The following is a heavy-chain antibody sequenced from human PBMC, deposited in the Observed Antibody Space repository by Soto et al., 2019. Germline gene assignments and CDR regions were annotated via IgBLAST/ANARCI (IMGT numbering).Heavy chain of an antibody. V-gene: IGHV4-30-2*01. CDR2: IYHSGST. CDR1: GGTIRNRGYS. CDR3: ARGSWFDP. J-gene: IGHJ5*02. Sequence: AVSGGTIRNRGYSRSWIRQPPGKGLEWIGYIYHSGSTYYNPSLKSRVTISVDRSKNQFSLKLSSVTAADTAVYCCARGSWFDPWGQGTLVTVSS.